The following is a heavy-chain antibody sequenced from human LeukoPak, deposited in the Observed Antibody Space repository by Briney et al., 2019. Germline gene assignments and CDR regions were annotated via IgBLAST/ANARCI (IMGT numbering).Heavy chain of an antibody. CDR3: ARHLSFEFDY. V-gene: IGHV4-39*01. CDR1: GFTFSSSW. CDR2: IYYSGST. J-gene: IGHJ4*02. Sequence: GSLRLSCAASGFTFSSSWMFWIRQPPGKGLEWIGSIYYSGSTYYNPSLKSRVTISVDTSKNQFSLKLSSVTAADTAVYYCARHLSFEFDYWGQGTLVTVSS.